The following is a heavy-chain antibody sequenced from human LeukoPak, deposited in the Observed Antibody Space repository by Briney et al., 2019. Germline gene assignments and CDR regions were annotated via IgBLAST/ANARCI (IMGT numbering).Heavy chain of an antibody. Sequence: HPSETLSLTCTVSGGSISSSTYYWGWIRQSPGKGLEWIGEINHAGSANYNPSLRSRVTLSVDMSKKHFALKLSSVTAADTAVYYCSRGLKIWSTYDVFYAMDVWGQGTTVIVSS. V-gene: IGHV4-39*02. D-gene: IGHD3-3*01. J-gene: IGHJ6*02. CDR3: SRGLKIWSTYDVFYAMDV. CDR2: INHAGSA. CDR1: GGSISSSTYY.